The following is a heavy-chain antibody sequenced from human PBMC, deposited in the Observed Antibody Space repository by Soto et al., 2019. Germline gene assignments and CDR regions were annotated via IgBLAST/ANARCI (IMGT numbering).Heavy chain of an antibody. V-gene: IGHV3-7*01. Sequence: GGSLILSCASSGFTISSYFMILARQAPGKGLEWVANIKQDGSEKYYVDSVKGRFTISRDNAKNSLYLQINSLRTEDTAVYYCERESWCSGYSCYPDFRGQGTLVTVSS. D-gene: IGHD2-15*01. CDR2: IKQDGSEK. CDR3: ERESWCSGYSCYPDF. J-gene: IGHJ4*02. CDR1: GFTISSYF.